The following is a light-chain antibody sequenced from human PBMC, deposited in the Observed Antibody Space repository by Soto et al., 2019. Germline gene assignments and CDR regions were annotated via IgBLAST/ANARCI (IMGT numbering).Light chain of an antibody. Sequence: QSALTQPASVSGSTGQSITISCTGTSSDVGGYNYVSWYQQNPGKAPKLMIYDVSNRPSGVSNRFSGSKAGNTVSLTISGLQAEDEADYYCIVYTISSTLGVVFGGGTNLTVL. CDR2: DVS. J-gene: IGLJ2*01. V-gene: IGLV2-14*01. CDR3: IVYTISSTLGVV. CDR1: SSDVGGYNY.